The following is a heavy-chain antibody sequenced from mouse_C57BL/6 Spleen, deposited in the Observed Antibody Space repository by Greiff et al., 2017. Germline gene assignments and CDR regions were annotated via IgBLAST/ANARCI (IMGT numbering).Heavy chain of an antibody. CDR1: GYTFTSYW. CDR2: IDPSDSET. D-gene: IGHD3-3*01. Sequence: QVQLQQPGAELVRPGSSVKLSCKASGYTFTSYWMHWVKQRPIQGLEWIGNIDPSDSETHYNQKFKDKATLTVDKSSSTAYMQLSSRTSEDSAVYYCARDGGQGGYFDYWGQGTTLTVSS. V-gene: IGHV1-52*01. J-gene: IGHJ2*01. CDR3: ARDGGQGGYFDY.